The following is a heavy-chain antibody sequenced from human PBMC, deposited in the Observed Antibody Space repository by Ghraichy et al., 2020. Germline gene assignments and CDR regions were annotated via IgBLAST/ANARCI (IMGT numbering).Heavy chain of an antibody. CDR1: GVSITDHY. D-gene: IGHD6-19*01. Sequence: SETLSLTCTVSGVSITDHYWSWIRQPPGKGLERIGYVHYSRSTDYNPSLKSRVTMSIAASKSQFSLRLTSVTAADTAVYFCSRGGWSLGFWGHGTLVTVSS. V-gene: IGHV4-59*11. J-gene: IGHJ4*01. CDR2: VHYSRST. CDR3: SRGGWSLGF.